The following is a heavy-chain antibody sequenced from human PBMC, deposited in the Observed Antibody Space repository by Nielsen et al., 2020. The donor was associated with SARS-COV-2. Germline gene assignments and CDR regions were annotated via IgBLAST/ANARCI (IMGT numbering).Heavy chain of an antibody. D-gene: IGHD2-21*02. CDR3: ARVQVVTAPYFDY. V-gene: IGHV4-61*01. J-gene: IGHJ4*02. Sequence: SETLSLTCTVSGGSVSSGSYYWSWIRQPPGKGLEWIGYIYYSGSTNYNPSLKSRVTISVDTSKNQFSLKLSSVTAADTAVYYCARVQVVTAPYFDYWGQGTLVTVSS. CDR1: GGSVSSGSYY. CDR2: IYYSGST.